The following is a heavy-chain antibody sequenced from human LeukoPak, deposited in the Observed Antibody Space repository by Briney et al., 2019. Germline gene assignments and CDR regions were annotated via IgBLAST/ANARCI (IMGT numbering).Heavy chain of an antibody. CDR2: IYHSGST. D-gene: IGHD4-17*01. V-gene: IGHV4-4*02. J-gene: IGHJ4*02. Sequence: SGTLSLTCAVSGGSISSSNWWSWVRQPPGKGLEWIGEIYHSGSTNYNPSPKSRVTISVDKSKNQFSLKLSSVTAADTAVYYCARFLTTVTAPRFDYWGQGTLVTVSS. CDR1: GGSISSSNW. CDR3: ARFLTTVTAPRFDY.